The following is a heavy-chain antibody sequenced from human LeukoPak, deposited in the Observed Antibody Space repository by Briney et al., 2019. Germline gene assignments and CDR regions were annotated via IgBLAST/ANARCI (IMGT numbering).Heavy chain of an antibody. CDR3: AGELPAAILRLDPGLDY. CDR1: GFTFSSYW. CDR2: INSDGSST. V-gene: IGHV3-74*01. J-gene: IGHJ4*02. Sequence: GGSLRLSCAASGFTFSSYWMHWVRQAPGKGLVWVSRINSDGSSTSYADSVKGRFTISRDNAKNTLYLQMNSLRAEDTAVYYCAGELPAAILRLDPGLDYWGQGTLVTVSS. D-gene: IGHD2-2*01.